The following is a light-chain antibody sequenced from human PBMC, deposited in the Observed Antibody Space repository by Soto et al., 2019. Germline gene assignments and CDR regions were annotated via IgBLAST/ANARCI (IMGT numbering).Light chain of an antibody. CDR2: AAS. CDR3: QQYGSSSYT. J-gene: IGKJ2*01. CDR1: QSISSSY. V-gene: IGKV3-20*01. Sequence: EIVLTQSPGTLSLSPGERATLSCRASQSISSSYLAWYQQKPGQAPRILIYAASSRATSIPDRFSGSGSGTDFTLTISRLEPEDFAVYYCQQYGSSSYTFGQGTQLEIK.